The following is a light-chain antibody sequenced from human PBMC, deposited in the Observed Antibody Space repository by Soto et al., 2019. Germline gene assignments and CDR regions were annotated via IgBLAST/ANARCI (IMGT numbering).Light chain of an antibody. CDR1: QSISSH. J-gene: IGKJ4*01. Sequence: EIVLTQSPGTLSLSPGERATLSCRASQSISSHLAWYQQKPGQAPRLLIYAASVRATDTPDRFTGSGSGTDFTLTISRLEPEDFAVYYCQQYGSSPLTFGGGTKVDI. CDR2: AAS. CDR3: QQYGSSPLT. V-gene: IGKV3-20*01.